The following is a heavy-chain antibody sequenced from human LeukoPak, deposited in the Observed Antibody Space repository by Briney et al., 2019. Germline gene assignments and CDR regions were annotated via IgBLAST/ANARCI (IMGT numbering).Heavy chain of an antibody. V-gene: IGHV1-69*04. J-gene: IGHJ4*02. D-gene: IGHD3-22*01. CDR3: ARDRGDYYDSSGYYYVSY. Sequence: SVKVSCKASGGTFSSYTISWVRQAPGQGLEWMGRIIPTLGIGNYAQKFQGRVTITADKSTSTAYMELCSLRSEDTAVYYCARDRGDYYDSSGYYYVSYWGQGTLVTVSS. CDR1: GGTFSSYT. CDR2: IIPTLGIG.